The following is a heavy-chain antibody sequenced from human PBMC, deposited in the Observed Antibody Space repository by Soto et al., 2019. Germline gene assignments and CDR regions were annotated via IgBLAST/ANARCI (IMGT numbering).Heavy chain of an antibody. CDR1: GVSIGSNYY. J-gene: IGHJ4*02. CDR3: ARSLGWYAVDY. CDR2: TYLIGSV. D-gene: IGHD6-19*01. Sequence: QVLLQESGPGLVQPSGTLSLSCVVSGVSIGSNYYWGWVRQSPGKGLEWLGDTYLIGSVNYNPSLQSRVTISMDNSHKQFSLKLNSVTAADTAVYYCARSLGWYAVDYWGQGTLVIVS. V-gene: IGHV4-4*02.